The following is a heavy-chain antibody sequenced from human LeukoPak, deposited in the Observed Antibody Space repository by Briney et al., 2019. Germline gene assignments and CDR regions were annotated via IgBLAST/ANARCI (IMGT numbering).Heavy chain of an antibody. CDR2: IYYSGST. J-gene: IGHJ4*02. V-gene: IGHV4-61*08. D-gene: IGHD2-8*01. CDR3: AGEYDRSYRFDY. CDR1: GGSISSGGYY. Sequence: PSETLSLTCTVSGGSISSGGYYWSWIRQHPGKGLEWIGYIYYSGSTIYNPSLKSRVTISVDTSKHQFSLKLNSVTAADTAVYYCAGEYDRSYRFDYWGQGTLVTVSS.